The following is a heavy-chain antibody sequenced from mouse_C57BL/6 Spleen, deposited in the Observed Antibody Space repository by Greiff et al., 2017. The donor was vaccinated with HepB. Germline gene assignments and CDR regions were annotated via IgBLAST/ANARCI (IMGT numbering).Heavy chain of an antibody. V-gene: IGHV5-4*01. CDR3: AREGSSGDWFAY. CDR1: GFTFSSYA. D-gene: IGHD3-2*02. CDR2: ISDGGSYT. J-gene: IGHJ3*01. Sequence: VQVVESGGGLVKPGGSLKLSCAASGFTFSSYAMSWVRQTPEKRLEWVATISDGGSYTYYPDNVKGRFTISKDNAKNNLYLQMSHLKSEDTAMYYCAREGSSGDWFAYWGQGTLVTVAA.